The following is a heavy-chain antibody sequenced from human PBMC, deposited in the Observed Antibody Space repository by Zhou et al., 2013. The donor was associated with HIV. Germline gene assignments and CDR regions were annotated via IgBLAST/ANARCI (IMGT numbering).Heavy chain of an antibody. CDR2: IIPIFGTA. V-gene: IGHV1-69*05. J-gene: IGHJ6*03. D-gene: IGHD3-3*01. CDR1: GGTFSSYA. CDR3: ARGELRFLEWLLTVHYYYMDV. Sequence: QVQLVQSGAEVKKPGSSVKVSCKASGGTFSSYAISWVRQAPGQGLEWMGGIIPIFGTANYAQKFQGRVTITTDESTSTAYMELSSLRSEDTAVYYCARGELRFLEWLLTVHYYYMDVWGKGTTVTVSS.